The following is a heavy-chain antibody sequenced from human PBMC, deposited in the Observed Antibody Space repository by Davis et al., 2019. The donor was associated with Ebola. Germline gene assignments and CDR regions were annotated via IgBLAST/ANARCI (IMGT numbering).Heavy chain of an antibody. J-gene: IGHJ6*02. CDR1: GFTFSSYG. D-gene: IGHD2-15*01. CDR2: IWYDGSNK. CDR3: ARGTCSGGSCYSAYYYGMDV. Sequence: GESLKISCAASGFTFSSYGMHWVRQAPGKGLEWVAVIWYDGSNKYYADSVKGRFTISRDNSKNTLYLQMNSLRAEDTAVYYCARGTCSGGSCYSAYYYGMDVWGQGTTVTVSS. V-gene: IGHV3-33*01.